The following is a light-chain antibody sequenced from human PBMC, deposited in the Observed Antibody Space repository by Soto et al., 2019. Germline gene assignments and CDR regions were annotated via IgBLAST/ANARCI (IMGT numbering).Light chain of an antibody. CDR3: SSYTVSTDVV. Sequence: QSALTQPASLSGSPVQSVTISCSGTTSDFVNYNYVSWYQHHPGKAPQLILFEVSNRPSGVSSRFSGSKSGNTASLIISGLQAEDEAYYYCSSYTVSTDVVFGGGTKVTVL. J-gene: IGLJ2*01. V-gene: IGLV2-14*01. CDR1: TSDFVNYNY. CDR2: EVS.